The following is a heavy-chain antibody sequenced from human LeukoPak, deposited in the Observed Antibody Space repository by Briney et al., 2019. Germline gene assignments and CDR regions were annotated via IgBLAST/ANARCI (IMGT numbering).Heavy chain of an antibody. CDR2: IYYSGST. D-gene: IGHD3-9*01. J-gene: IGHJ4*02. CDR1: GGSISRGGYY. Sequence: SETLSLTCTVSGGSISRGGYYWRWVRQHPGKGLEWIGYIYYSGSTYYNPSLKSRVTISVDTSKNQFSLKLSSVTAADTAVYYCARDGDILTGYHEWGQGTLVTVSS. V-gene: IGHV4-31*03. CDR3: ARDGDILTGYHE.